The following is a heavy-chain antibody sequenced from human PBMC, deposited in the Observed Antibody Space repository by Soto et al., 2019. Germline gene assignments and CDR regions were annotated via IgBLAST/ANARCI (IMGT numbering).Heavy chain of an antibody. CDR3: ARDGGGWQRGGVDY. V-gene: IGHV1-18*01. CDR1: GYTFTSYG. Sequence: ASVTVSCKASGYTFTSYGISWVRQAPGQGLEWMGWISAYNGNTNYAQKLQGRVTMTTDTSTSTAYMELRSLRSDDTAVYYCARDGGGWQRGGVDYWGQGTLVTVSS. J-gene: IGHJ4*02. D-gene: IGHD3-16*01. CDR2: ISAYNGNT.